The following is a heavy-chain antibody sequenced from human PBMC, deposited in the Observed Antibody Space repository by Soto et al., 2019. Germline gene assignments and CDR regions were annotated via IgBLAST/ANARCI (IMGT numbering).Heavy chain of an antibody. Sequence: EVQVVEFGGGLVQPGGSLRLYCTASGFTFSPFAMHWVRQAPGNGLEDVSVISYDGSSTRYANSGKGRFTISRDNSKNTLYLQMGIVRADDMAVYYCARDYTGRFDPWGQGTLVTVSS. D-gene: IGHD2-2*02. CDR2: ISYDGSST. J-gene: IGHJ5*02. CDR1: GFTFSPFA. V-gene: IGHV3-64*01. CDR3: ARDYTGRFDP.